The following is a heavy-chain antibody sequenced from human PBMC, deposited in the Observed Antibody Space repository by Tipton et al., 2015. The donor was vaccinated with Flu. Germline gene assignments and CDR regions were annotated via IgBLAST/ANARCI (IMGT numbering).Heavy chain of an antibody. Sequence: SLRLSCAASGFTFSSYSMNWVRQAPGKGLEWVSSISSSGSYIYYADSVKGRFTISRDNAKNSLYLQMNSLRAEDTAVYYCARVSSKTAFDGLGGWNDAFAIGGRETMLTFSS. CDR1: GFTFSSYS. D-gene: IGHD3-9*01. J-gene: IGHJ3*02. V-gene: IGHV3-21*01. CDR3: ARVSSKTAFDGLGGWNDAFAI. CDR2: ISSSGSYI.